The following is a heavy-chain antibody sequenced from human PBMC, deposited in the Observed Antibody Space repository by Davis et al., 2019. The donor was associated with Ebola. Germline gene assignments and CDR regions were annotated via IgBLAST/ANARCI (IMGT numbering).Heavy chain of an antibody. CDR1: GFTFSSYW. D-gene: IGHD2-15*01. V-gene: IGHV3-74*01. CDR3: ARDGCSGGSCYDY. CDR2: INSDGSST. Sequence: GESLKISCAASGFTFSSYWMHWVRQAPGKGLVWVSRINSDGSSTSYADSVKGRFTISRENAKNSLYLQMNSLRAGDTAVYYCARDGCSGGSCYDYWGQGTLVTVSS. J-gene: IGHJ4*02.